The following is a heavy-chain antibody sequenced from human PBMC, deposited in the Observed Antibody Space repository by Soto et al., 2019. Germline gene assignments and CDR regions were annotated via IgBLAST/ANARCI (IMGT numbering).Heavy chain of an antibody. CDR3: ARATGGNSGNWYFDL. Sequence: QVQLQQWGAGLLKPSETLSLTCAVYGGSFSGYYWSRIRQPPGKGLEWIGEINHSGSTNYNPSLKSRVTISVDTSKNQLSLKLSSVTAADTAVYYCARATGGNSGNWYFDLWGRGTLVTVSS. CDR2: INHSGST. CDR1: GGSFSGYY. J-gene: IGHJ2*01. V-gene: IGHV4-34*01. D-gene: IGHD2-21*02.